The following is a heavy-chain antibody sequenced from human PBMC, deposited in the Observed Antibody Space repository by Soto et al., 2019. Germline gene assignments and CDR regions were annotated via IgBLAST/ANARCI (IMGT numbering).Heavy chain of an antibody. D-gene: IGHD4-17*01. Sequence: VGSLRLSCAASGFIFSDSAIHWVRQASGKGLEWVGRTRSKSNSYATAYGESVKGRFAISRDDSTNTTYLQMSSLKTEDKAVYYCTRPGYGDFAAYGFFGVDVWGQGTTVTVS. CDR1: GFIFSDSA. V-gene: IGHV3-73*01. CDR3: TRPGYGDFAAYGFFGVDV. CDR2: TRSKSNSYAT. J-gene: IGHJ6*02.